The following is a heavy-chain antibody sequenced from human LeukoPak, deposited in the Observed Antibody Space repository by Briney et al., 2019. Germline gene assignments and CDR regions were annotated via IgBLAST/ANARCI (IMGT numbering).Heavy chain of an antibody. Sequence: PGGSLRLSCTASGFTFSGHWIHWVRQPPGMGLVWVSRINERGTDSMYAESVKGRFTISRDNAKNTVYLQMNSLRAEDTAVYYCAKDCDGCMMTFDNWGQGTLVTVSS. J-gene: IGHJ4*02. V-gene: IGHV3-74*03. CDR1: GFTFSGHW. D-gene: IGHD2-8*01. CDR3: AKDCDGCMMTFDN. CDR2: INERGTDS.